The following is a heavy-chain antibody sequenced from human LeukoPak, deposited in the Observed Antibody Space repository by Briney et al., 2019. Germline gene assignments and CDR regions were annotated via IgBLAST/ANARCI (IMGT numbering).Heavy chain of an antibody. CDR3: ARDSSSHYYFDY. V-gene: IGHV3-53*01. J-gene: IGHJ4*02. D-gene: IGHD2-2*01. CDR1: GFAVTSNH. CDR2: FYIGGTT. Sequence: SGGSLRLSCIASGFAVTSNHMNWVCQAPGEGLEWVSIFYIGGTTKYTDSVKGRFTISRDNSKNTVYLQMSSLRAEDTAVYYCARDSSSHYYFDYWGQGTLVTVSS.